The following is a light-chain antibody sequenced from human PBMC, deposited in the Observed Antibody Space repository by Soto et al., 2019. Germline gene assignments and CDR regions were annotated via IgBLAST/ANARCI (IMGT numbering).Light chain of an antibody. CDR2: DVS. V-gene: IGLV2-14*01. J-gene: IGLJ1*01. Sequence: QSALTQPASVSGSPGQSITISCTGTSSDIGGYNYVSWYQQHPGKAPKLMIYDVSNRPSGVSNRFSGCKSGNTAPLTISGLQAEDEADYYCSSYTSSSTLYVFGTGTKLTVL. CDR3: SSYTSSSTLYV. CDR1: SSDIGGYNY.